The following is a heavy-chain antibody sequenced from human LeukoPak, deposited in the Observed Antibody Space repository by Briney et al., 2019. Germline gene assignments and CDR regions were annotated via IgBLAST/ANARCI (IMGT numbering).Heavy chain of an antibody. J-gene: IGHJ4*02. V-gene: IGHV3-30*04. Sequence: GNSLRLSCAASGFTFRYYAMHGVPDAPGQGLEWVAAIWFDGSDKNYSDAVKGRFTISRNNSLNTLYLQMNSLRVEDTAIYYCAKDTAVQFLEPAFWGQGTLVTASS. CDR1: GFTFRYYA. CDR2: IWFDGSDK. CDR3: AKDTAVQFLEPAF. D-gene: IGHD3-3*01.